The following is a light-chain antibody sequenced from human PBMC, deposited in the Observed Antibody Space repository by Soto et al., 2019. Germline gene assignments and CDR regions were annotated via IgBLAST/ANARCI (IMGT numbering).Light chain of an antibody. CDR1: SSNIGAGYD. J-gene: IGLJ2*01. Sequence: QSVLTQPPSVSGAPGQRVTISCTGSSSNIGAGYDVHWYLHLPGTAPKLLIFWNSHRPSGVPDRFSASKSGTSASLAITGLQAEDEADYYCQSYDNTLSGVVFGGGTKLTVL. CDR3: QSYDNTLSGVV. V-gene: IGLV1-40*01. CDR2: WNS.